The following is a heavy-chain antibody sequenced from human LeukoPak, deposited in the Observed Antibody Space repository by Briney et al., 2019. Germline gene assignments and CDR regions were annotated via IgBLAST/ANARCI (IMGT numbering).Heavy chain of an antibody. J-gene: IGHJ4*02. Sequence: GGSLRLSCAASGFTFSSYEMNWVRQAPGKGLEWVSYISSSGSTIYYADSVKGRFTISRDNAKNSLYLQMNSLRAEDTAVYYCARSYSSSSGTAWDFWGQGTLVTVSS. CDR1: GFTFSSYE. V-gene: IGHV3-48*03. CDR2: ISSSGSTI. D-gene: IGHD6-6*01. CDR3: ARSYSSSSGTAWDF.